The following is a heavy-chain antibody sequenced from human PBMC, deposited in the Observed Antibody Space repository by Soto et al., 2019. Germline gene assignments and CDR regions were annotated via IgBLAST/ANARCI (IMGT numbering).Heavy chain of an antibody. Sequence: EVQLLESGGGLVQHGGALRLSCAASGFTFSTNSMTWVRQAPGMGLEWVCGITGGGDSTHYADSVKGRFTISRDNSKNMVYLQMNSLTAEDTAVYFCSKWDGYGDQWGQGTRVSVSS. CDR2: ITGGGDST. CDR1: GFTFSTNS. CDR3: SKWDGYGDQ. D-gene: IGHD5-12*01. V-gene: IGHV3-23*01. J-gene: IGHJ5*02.